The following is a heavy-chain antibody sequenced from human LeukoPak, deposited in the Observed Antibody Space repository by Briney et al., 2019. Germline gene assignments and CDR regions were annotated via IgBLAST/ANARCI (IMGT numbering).Heavy chain of an antibody. D-gene: IGHD1-26*01. V-gene: IGHV3-48*02. J-gene: IGHJ4*02. Sequence: PGGSLRLSCAASGFMFSIYSMNWVRQAPGKGLEWVSYISSGSTTIYYADSVKGRFTISRDNAKNSLYLQMNSLRDEDTAVYYCARDPYEGSGTYGFDYWGQGTLVTVSS. CDR3: ARDPYEGSGTYGFDY. CDR2: ISSGSTTI. CDR1: GFMFSIYS.